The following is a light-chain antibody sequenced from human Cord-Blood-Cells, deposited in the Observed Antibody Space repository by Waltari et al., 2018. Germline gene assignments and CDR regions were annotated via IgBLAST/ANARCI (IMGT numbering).Light chain of an antibody. V-gene: IGKV1-5*03. CDR2: KAS. J-gene: IGKJ1*01. Sequence: DIQMTQSPSTLSASVGDRVTITCRPSQSISSWLAWYQQNPGKAPKLLIYKASSLESGVPSRFSGSGSGTEFTLTISSLQPDEFATYYCQQYNSYSRTFGQGTKVEIK. CDR3: QQYNSYSRT. CDR1: QSISSW.